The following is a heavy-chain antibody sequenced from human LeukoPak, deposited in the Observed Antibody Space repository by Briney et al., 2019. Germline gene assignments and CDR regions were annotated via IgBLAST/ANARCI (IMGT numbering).Heavy chain of an antibody. CDR1: GGSISSYY. Sequence: SSETLSLTCTVSGGSISSYYWSWIRQPPGKGLEWIGYIYYSGSTNYNPSLKSRVTISVDTSKNQFSLKLSSVTAADTAVYYCAREGSDSFDYWGQGTLVTVSS. V-gene: IGHV4-59*01. CDR2: IYYSGST. CDR3: AREGSDSFDY. D-gene: IGHD3-10*01. J-gene: IGHJ4*02.